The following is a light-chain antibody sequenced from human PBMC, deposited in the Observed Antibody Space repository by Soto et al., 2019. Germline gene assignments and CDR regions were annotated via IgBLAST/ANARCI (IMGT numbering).Light chain of an antibody. CDR1: QSVRRY. CDR2: DAS. J-gene: IGKJ1*01. Sequence: EIVLTQSPGTLSLSPGETLSLSCRSCQSVRRYLAWYQHKPGQAPRLLIYDASNRATGIPDRFSGSGSGTDFTLTITRLEPEDFAVYYCQQYDSSPRTFGQGTKVEIK. CDR3: QQYDSSPRT. V-gene: IGKV3-20*01.